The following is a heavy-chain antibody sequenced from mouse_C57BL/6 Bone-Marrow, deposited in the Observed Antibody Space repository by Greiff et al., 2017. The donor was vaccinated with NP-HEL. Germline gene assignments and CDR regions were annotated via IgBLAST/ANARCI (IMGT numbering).Heavy chain of an antibody. D-gene: IGHD3-3*01. CDR2: IDPSDSET. V-gene: IGHV1-52*01. J-gene: IGHJ2*01. CDR3: ARARGSRQNDFDY. CDR1: GYTFTSYW. Sequence: QVQLQQPGAELVRPGSSVKLSCKASGYTFTSYWMHWVKQRPIQGLEWIGNIDPSDSETHYNQKFKDKATLTVDKSSSTAYMQLSSLTSEDSAVYYCARARGSRQNDFDYWGQGTTLTVSS.